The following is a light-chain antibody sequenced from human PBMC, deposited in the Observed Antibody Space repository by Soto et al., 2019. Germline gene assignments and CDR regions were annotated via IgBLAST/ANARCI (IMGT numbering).Light chain of an antibody. Sequence: EVVLRQSPGTLSLSPGERATLSCRASQSVSNNYLAWYQQKPGQAPRLLIYGASNRATGIPAGFSGSGSGTDFTLTISSLEPEDFAVYYCQQRSNWVTFGQGTRLEI. V-gene: IGKV3-11*01. CDR2: GAS. J-gene: IGKJ5*01. CDR1: QSVSNNY. CDR3: QQRSNWVT.